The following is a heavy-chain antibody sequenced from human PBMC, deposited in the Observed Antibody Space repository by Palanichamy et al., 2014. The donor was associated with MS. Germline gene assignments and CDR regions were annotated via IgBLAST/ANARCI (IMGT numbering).Heavy chain of an antibody. CDR3: ARGNSPNWHFDL. CDR2: MNPNSGNT. Sequence: QVQLAQSGAEVKKPGASVKVSCKASGYTFSRYTFASYDIHWVRQATGQGLEWMGWMNPNSGNTGYAQKFQGRVTMTRNTSIETAYMELSSLKSGDTAMYYCARGNSPNWHFDLWGRGTLVSVSS. J-gene: IGHJ2*01. V-gene: IGHV1-8*01. D-gene: IGHD5-24*01. CDR1: GYTFSRYTFASYD.